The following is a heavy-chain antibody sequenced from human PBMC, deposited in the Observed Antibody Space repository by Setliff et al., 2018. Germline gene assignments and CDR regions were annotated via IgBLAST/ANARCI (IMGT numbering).Heavy chain of an antibody. CDR3: ITSSSWYPFDY. CDR1: NFPFSAAW. J-gene: IGHJ4*02. Sequence: GGSLRLSCTTSNFPFSAAWMSWVRRGPGKGLEWVGRIKNKNEGETRDYAAPVKGRFTISRDDSKNTLYLQMNSLKTEDTAVYYCITSSSWYPFDYWGQGTLVTVSS. CDR2: IKNKNEGETR. D-gene: IGHD6-13*01. V-gene: IGHV3-15*01.